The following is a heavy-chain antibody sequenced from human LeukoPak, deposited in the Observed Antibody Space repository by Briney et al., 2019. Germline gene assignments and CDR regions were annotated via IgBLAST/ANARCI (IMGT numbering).Heavy chain of an antibody. CDR3: AISSGPRYYYVSGTNTRWFDP. CDR2: INHSGST. Sequence: PSETLSLTCTLSGGSISTYYWGWIRQPPGKGLEWIGEINHSGSTNYNPSLKSRVTISVDTSKNQFSLKLSSVTAADTAVYYCAISSGPRYYYVSGTNTRWFDPWGQGTLVTVSS. J-gene: IGHJ5*02. V-gene: IGHV4-34*01. CDR1: GGSISTYY. D-gene: IGHD3-10*01.